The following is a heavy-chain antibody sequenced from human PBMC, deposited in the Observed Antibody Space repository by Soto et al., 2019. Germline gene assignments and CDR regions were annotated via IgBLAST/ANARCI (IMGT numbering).Heavy chain of an antibody. Sequence: QPPGKGLEWIGYIYYSGSTNYNPSLKSRVTISVDTSKNQFSLKLSSVTAADTAVYYCARGDYGEGLYYFDYWGQGTLVTVSS. J-gene: IGHJ4*02. D-gene: IGHD4-17*01. V-gene: IGHV4-59*12. CDR3: ARGDYGEGLYYFDY. CDR2: IYYSGST.